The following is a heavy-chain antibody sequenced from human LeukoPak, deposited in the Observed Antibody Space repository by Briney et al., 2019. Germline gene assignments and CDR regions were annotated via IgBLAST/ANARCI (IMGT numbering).Heavy chain of an antibody. CDR1: GFSFSSYA. V-gene: IGHV3-64*01. Sequence: GGSLRLSCAASGFSFSSYAMHLVRQAPGKGLEYVSAISSNGGSTYYANSVKGRFTISRDNSKNTLYLQMDSLRAEDMAVYYCARARDGYNYFWFDPWGQGTLVTVSS. J-gene: IGHJ5*02. CDR2: ISSNGGST. D-gene: IGHD5-24*01. CDR3: ARARDGYNYFWFDP.